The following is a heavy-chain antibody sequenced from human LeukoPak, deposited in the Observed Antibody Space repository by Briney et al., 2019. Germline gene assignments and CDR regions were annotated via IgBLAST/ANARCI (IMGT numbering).Heavy chain of an antibody. CDR3: ARDQTYSGSGIYTYFDY. D-gene: IGHD3-10*01. Sequence: PSQTLSLTCTVSGGSISSGGHYWSWIRQPAGKGLEYFGRISSTGGTNYNPSLRSRVTISADTSKNHFSLKLTSVTAADTAVYYCARDQTYSGSGIYTYFDYWGQGILVTVSS. J-gene: IGHJ4*02. CDR1: GGSISSGGHY. CDR2: ISSTGGT. V-gene: IGHV4-61*02.